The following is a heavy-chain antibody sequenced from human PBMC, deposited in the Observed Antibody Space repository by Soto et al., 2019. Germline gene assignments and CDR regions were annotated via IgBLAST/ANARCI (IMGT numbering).Heavy chain of an antibody. Sequence: SETLSLTCTVSGGSISSGGYYWSWIRQHPGKGLEWIGYIYYSGGTYYNPSLKSRVTISVDTSKNQFSLKLSSVTAADTAVYYCASGDDVQFDNWGQGTLVTVSS. CDR2: IYYSGGT. CDR1: GGSISSGGYY. J-gene: IGHJ4*02. CDR3: ASGDDVQFDN. V-gene: IGHV4-31*03. D-gene: IGHD1-1*01.